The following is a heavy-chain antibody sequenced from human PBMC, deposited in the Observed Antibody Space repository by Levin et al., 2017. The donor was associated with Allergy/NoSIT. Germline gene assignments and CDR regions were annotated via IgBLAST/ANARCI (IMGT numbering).Heavy chain of an antibody. CDR2: ISGSGGST. CDR1: GFTFSSYA. V-gene: IGHV3-23*01. Sequence: HTGGSLRLSCAASGFTFSSYAMSWVRQAPGKGLEWVSAISGSGGSTYYADSVKGRFTISRDNSKNTLYLQMNSLRAEDTAVYYCAKDLRIRIAVAGIDAFDIWGQGTMVTVSS. D-gene: IGHD6-19*01. CDR3: AKDLRIRIAVAGIDAFDI. J-gene: IGHJ3*02.